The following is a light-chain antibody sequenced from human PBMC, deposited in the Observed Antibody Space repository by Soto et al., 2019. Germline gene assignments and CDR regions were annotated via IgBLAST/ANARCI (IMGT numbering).Light chain of an antibody. Sequence: IQMTQSPATLSASLGDRVTMTCRASQSLDRDYLAWYQQKPGKAPNLLIYKASTLETGVSSRFTGGRPGTVFTLTFSSLQPDDCATYYCHQYDSYPRTFGPGTTVDLK. CDR2: KAS. CDR1: QSLDRDY. V-gene: IGKV1-5*03. J-gene: IGKJ1*01. CDR3: HQYDSYPRT.